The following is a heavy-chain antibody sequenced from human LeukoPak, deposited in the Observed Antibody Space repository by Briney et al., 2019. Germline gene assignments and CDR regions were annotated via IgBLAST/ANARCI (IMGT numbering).Heavy chain of an antibody. Sequence: GGSLRLSCAASGFTFDDYGMSWVRQAPGKGLEWVSGINWNGGSTGYADSVKGRFTISRDSAKNSLYLQMNSLRAEDTALYYCARDQDSSGWPTPHYWGQGTLVTVSS. CDR1: GFTFDDYG. CDR3: ARDQDSSGWPTPHY. D-gene: IGHD6-19*01. CDR2: INWNGGST. J-gene: IGHJ4*02. V-gene: IGHV3-20*04.